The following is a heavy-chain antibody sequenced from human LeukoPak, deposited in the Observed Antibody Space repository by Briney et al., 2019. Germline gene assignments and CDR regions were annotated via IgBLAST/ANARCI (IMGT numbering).Heavy chain of an antibody. CDR2: INHSGST. V-gene: IGHV4-34*01. Sequence: SETLSLTCTVYGGSFSGYYWSWIRQPPGKGLEWIGEINHSGSTNYNPSLKSRVTISVDTSKNQFSLKLSSVTAADTAVYYCARGRQNYDILTGYRPPNWFDPWGQGTLVTVSS. J-gene: IGHJ5*02. D-gene: IGHD3-9*01. CDR3: ARGRQNYDILTGYRPPNWFDP. CDR1: GGSFSGYY.